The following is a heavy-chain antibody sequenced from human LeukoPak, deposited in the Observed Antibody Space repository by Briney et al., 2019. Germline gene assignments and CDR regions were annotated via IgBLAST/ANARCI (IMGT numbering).Heavy chain of an antibody. CDR2: IYYSGST. CDR3: ARRQRSGYSSGWYSTHAFDI. V-gene: IGHV4-39*07. D-gene: IGHD6-19*01. Sequence: SETLSLTCTVPGGSISSSSYYWGWIRQPPGKGLEWIGSIYYSGSTYYNPSLKSRVTISVDTSKNQFSLKLSSVTAADTAVYYCARRQRSGYSSGWYSTHAFDIWGQGTMVTVS. CDR1: GGSISSSSYY. J-gene: IGHJ3*02.